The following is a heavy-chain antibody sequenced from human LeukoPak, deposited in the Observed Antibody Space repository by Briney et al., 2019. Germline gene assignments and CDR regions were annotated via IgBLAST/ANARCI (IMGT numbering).Heavy chain of an antibody. CDR2: INPNSGGT. Sequence: ASVKVSCKVSGYSLSELSTHWVRQAPGQGLEWMGWINPNSGGTNYAQKFQGRVTMTRDTSISTAYMELSRLRSDDTAVYYCARRGTDYYYYMDVWGKGTTVTVSS. D-gene: IGHD1-1*01. CDR1: GYSLSELS. J-gene: IGHJ6*03. V-gene: IGHV1-2*02. CDR3: ARRGTDYYYYMDV.